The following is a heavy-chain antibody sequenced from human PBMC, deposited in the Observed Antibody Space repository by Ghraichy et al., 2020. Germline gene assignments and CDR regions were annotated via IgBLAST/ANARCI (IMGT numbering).Heavy chain of an antibody. V-gene: IGHV3-30*04. CDR1: EFTFTKYA. CDR2: ISYDGIIK. J-gene: IGHJ4*02. Sequence: GGSLRLSCAASEFTFTKYAIHWVRQAPGKGLEWVALISYDGIIKYYADSVKGRFTISRDKSKNTLYLQMNSLRAEDTAIYYCARPSEDCTNGICYSGFDYWGQGTLVTVSS. D-gene: IGHD2-8*01. CDR3: ARPSEDCTNGICYSGFDY.